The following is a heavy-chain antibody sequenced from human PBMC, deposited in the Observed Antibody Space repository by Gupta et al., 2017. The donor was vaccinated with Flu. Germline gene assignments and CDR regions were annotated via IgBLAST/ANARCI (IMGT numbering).Heavy chain of an antibody. CDR1: GFTFSDSY. CDR3: AREDYDSSGADLNWFDP. Sequence: QVQLVESGGGLVKPGVSLRLSCAASGFTFSDSYLTWFRQAPGKGLEWVSYISSSGSTIYYADSVKGRFTISRDNAKNSLYLQMNSLRAEDTAVYYCAREDYDSSGADLNWFDPWGQGTLVTVSS. V-gene: IGHV3-11*01. CDR2: ISSSGSTI. D-gene: IGHD3-22*01. J-gene: IGHJ5*02.